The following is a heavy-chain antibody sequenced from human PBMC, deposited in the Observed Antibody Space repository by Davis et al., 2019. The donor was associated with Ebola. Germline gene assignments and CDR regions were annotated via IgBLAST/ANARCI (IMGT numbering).Heavy chain of an antibody. V-gene: IGHV1-18*04. CDR2: ISAYNGNT. CDR1: GYTFTSYG. D-gene: IGHD3-10*01. J-gene: IGHJ4*02. CDR3: ARIELISFPWDY. Sequence: AASVKVSCKSSGYTFTSYGISWVRRAPGQGLEWMGWISAYNGNTNYAQKLQGRVTLTTDTSTSTAYMELRSLRSDDTAMYYCARIELISFPWDYWGQGTLVTVSS.